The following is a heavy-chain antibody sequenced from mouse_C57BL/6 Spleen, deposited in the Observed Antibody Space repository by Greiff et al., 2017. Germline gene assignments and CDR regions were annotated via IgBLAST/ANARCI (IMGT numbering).Heavy chain of an antibody. CDR1: GYTFTSYW. CDR2: INPSNGGT. CDR3: ARGDYGNYGYFDY. V-gene: IGHV1-53*01. D-gene: IGHD2-1*01. J-gene: IGHJ2*01. Sequence: QVQLQQPGTELVKPGASVKLSCKASGYTFTSYWMHWVKQRPGQGLEWIGNINPSNGGTNYNAKFKSKATLTVYNSSSTAYMQLSSLTSEDSAVYYCARGDYGNYGYFDYWGQGTTLTVSS.